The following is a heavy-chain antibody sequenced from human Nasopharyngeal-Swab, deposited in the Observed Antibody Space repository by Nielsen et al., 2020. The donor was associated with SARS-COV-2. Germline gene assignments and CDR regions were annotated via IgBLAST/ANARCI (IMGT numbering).Heavy chain of an antibody. CDR1: GGSIRSYY. CDR2: VYYTGST. J-gene: IGHJ6*02. Sequence: SETLSLTCTVSGGSIRSYYWSWIRQSPGKELDWIGNVYYTGSTQYNPSLKSRVTVSIDTSDNQFSLKLSYVTAADTAVYYCARDTPNYGMDVWGQGTSVTVSS. D-gene: IGHD2-15*01. CDR3: ARDTPNYGMDV. V-gene: IGHV4-59*01.